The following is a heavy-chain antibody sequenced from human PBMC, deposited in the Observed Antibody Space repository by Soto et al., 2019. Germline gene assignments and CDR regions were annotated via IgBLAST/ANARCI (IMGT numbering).Heavy chain of an antibody. CDR1: GFTFSSYA. CDR3: AKWAATLELRFLEWLRFISNWFDP. D-gene: IGHD3-3*01. J-gene: IGHJ5*02. Sequence: GGSLRLSCAASGFTFSSYAMSWVRQAPGKGLEWVSAISGSGGSTYYADSVKGRFTISRDNSKNKLYLQMNSLIAEDTAVFYCAKWAATLELRFLEWLRFISNWFDPWGQGTLVTVSS. CDR2: ISGSGGST. V-gene: IGHV3-23*01.